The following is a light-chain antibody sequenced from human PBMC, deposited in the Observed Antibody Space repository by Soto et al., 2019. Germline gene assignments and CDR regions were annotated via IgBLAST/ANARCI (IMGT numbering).Light chain of an antibody. Sequence: QSALTQPPSVSGSPGQSVTISCTGTSSDVGSYNRVSWYQQPPGTAPKLMIYEVSNRPSGVPDRFSGSKSGNTASLTISGLQAEYEADYYSSSYSSSSTFVFGTGTMVTVL. V-gene: IGLV2-18*02. CDR1: SSDVGSYNR. CDR2: EVS. CDR3: SSYSSSSTFV. J-gene: IGLJ1*01.